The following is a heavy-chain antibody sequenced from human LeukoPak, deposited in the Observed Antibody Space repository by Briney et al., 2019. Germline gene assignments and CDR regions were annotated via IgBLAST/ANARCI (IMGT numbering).Heavy chain of an antibody. CDR3: TDAVAG. CDR2: IYTDGST. J-gene: IGHJ4*02. D-gene: IGHD4-23*01. V-gene: IGHV3-53*05. Sequence: PGGSLRLSCAASGFSVGNNYLTWVRQPPGKGLEWVSVIYTDGSTYYADSVKGRFIISRDSSKNTLYLQMNSLRAEDTAVYYCTDAVAGWGQGTLVTVSS. CDR1: GFSVGNNY.